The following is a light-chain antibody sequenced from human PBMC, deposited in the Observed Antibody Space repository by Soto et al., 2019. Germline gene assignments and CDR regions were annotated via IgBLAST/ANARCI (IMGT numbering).Light chain of an antibody. Sequence: DIQMTPSPSTLPACLGHRVKTTRRASQSIDRWLAWYQQRPGKAPKLLIYAASSLQSGVPSRFSGSGSGTEFTLTISSLQSDDFAVYYRQQYNNWPTFGQGTKVDIK. CDR3: QQYNNWPT. CDR2: AAS. J-gene: IGKJ1*01. CDR1: QSIDRW. V-gene: IGKV1-5*01.